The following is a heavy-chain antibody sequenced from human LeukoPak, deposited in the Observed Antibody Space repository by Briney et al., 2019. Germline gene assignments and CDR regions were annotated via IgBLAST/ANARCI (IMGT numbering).Heavy chain of an antibody. CDR3: ARDAFGGAKAYFDY. CDR1: GYTFTSYG. J-gene: IGHJ4*02. Sequence: EASVKVSCKASGYTFTSYGISWVRQAPGQGLEWMGWISAYNGNTNYAQKLQGRVTMTTDTSTSTAYMELRSLRSDDTVVYYCARDAFGGAKAYFDYWGQGTLVTVSS. D-gene: IGHD3-16*01. V-gene: IGHV1-18*04. CDR2: ISAYNGNT.